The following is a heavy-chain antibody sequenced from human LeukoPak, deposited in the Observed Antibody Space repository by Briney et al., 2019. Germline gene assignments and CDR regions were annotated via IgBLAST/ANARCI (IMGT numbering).Heavy chain of an antibody. J-gene: IGHJ4*02. CDR2: ISGSGGST. D-gene: IGHD3-9*01. Sequence: PGGYLRLSCAASGFTFSSYAMSWVRQAPGKGLEWVSAISGSGGSTYYADSVKGRFTISRDNSKNTLYLQMNSLRAEDTAVYYCANSLRYFDRLLSLDYWGQGTLVTVSS. CDR3: ANSLRYFDRLLSLDY. CDR1: GFTFSSYA. V-gene: IGHV3-23*01.